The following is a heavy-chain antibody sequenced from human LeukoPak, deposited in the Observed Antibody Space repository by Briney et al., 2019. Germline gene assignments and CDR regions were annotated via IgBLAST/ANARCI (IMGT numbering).Heavy chain of an antibody. V-gene: IGHV3-30*04. Sequence: GGSLGLSCAASGFTFSSYAMHWVRQAPGKGLEWVAVISYDGSNKYYADSVKGRFTISRDNSKNTLYLQMNSLRAEDTAVYYCASWVGRRWSAYCGGDCPHGAFDIWGQGTMVTVSS. CDR1: GFTFSSYA. J-gene: IGHJ3*02. CDR3: ASWVGRRWSAYCGGDCPHGAFDI. CDR2: ISYDGSNK. D-gene: IGHD2-21*02.